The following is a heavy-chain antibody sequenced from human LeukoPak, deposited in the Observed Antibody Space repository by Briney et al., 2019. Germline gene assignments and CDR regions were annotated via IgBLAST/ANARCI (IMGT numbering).Heavy chain of an antibody. Sequence: GGSLRLSCAASGFTFSSYAMSWVRQAPGKGLEWVSAISGSGGSTYYADSVKGRFTISRDNSKNTLYLQMNSLRAEDTAVYYCAKTPAAIVVVTPSDYWGQGTLVTVSS. J-gene: IGHJ4*02. D-gene: IGHD3-22*01. CDR1: GFTFSSYA. V-gene: IGHV3-23*01. CDR3: AKTPAAIVVVTPSDY. CDR2: ISGSGGST.